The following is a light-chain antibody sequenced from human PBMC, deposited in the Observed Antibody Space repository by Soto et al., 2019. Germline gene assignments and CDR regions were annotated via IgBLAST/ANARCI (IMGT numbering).Light chain of an antibody. CDR2: AAS. CDR3: QQSYNTPRT. CDR1: QSISSY. V-gene: IGKV1-39*01. J-gene: IGKJ1*01. Sequence: DIQMTQSPSSLSTSVGDRVTITCRASQSISSYLNWYQQKPGKAPKLLIYAASSLQSGVPSRFSGSGSGTDFTLTICGLQPEDFATYSCQQSYNTPRTFGQGTKVEI.